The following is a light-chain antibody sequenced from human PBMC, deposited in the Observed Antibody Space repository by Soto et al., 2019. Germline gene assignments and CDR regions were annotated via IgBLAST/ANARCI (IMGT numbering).Light chain of an antibody. V-gene: IGKV3-11*01. Sequence: EIFLTQSPDTLSLSTGERATLSCRATQSVTNYIAWYQQRPGQAPRLLIYDASNRASGVPAKFSGSGSGTDFTLTISSLEPEDFAVYYCQQYNNWPPWTFGQGTNVDI. CDR3: QQYNNWPPWT. J-gene: IGKJ1*01. CDR1: QSVTNY. CDR2: DAS.